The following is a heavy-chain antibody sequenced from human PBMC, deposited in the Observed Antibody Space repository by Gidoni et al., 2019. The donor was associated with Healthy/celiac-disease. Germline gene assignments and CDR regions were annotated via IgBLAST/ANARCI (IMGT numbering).Heavy chain of an antibody. V-gene: IGHV3-30*03. CDR2: ISYDGSNK. Sequence: QVQLVESGGGVVQPGRSLRLSCAASGFTFSSYGMHWVRQAPGKGLEWVAVISYDGSNKYYADSVKGRFTISRDNSKNTLYLQMNSLRAEDTAVYYCATGMEEYSSSWSGGGSAGSFDYWGQGTLVTVSS. J-gene: IGHJ4*02. D-gene: IGHD6-13*01. CDR3: ATGMEEYSSSWSGGGSAGSFDY. CDR1: GFTFSSYG.